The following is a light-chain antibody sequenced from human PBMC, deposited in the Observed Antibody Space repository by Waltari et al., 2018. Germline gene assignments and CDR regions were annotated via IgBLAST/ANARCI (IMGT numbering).Light chain of an antibody. J-gene: IGKJ2*01. CDR3: QQCYSFPYT. V-gene: IGKV4-1*01. CDR2: CAS. CDR1: QGVLSSSNNKNY. Sequence: DIVMTQSPDSLAVSLGERATINCKSSQGVLSSSNNKNYLGWYQQKPGHPPRLLISCASTRESGVPDRFSGSGSGTDFALTISSLQAEDVAVYYCQQCYSFPYTFGQGTKLEIK.